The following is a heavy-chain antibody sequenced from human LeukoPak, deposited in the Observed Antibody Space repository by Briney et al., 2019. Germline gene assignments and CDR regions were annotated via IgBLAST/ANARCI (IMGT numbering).Heavy chain of an antibody. CDR2: IWHDESNK. D-gene: IGHD3-10*01. V-gene: IGHV3-33*08. CDR3: AGDLDSYGSGSSLDY. Sequence: PGGSLRLSCAASGITVSSNYMTWVRQAPGKGLEWVAVIWHDESNKDYAGSVKGRFTISRDNSQNTLYLQMSSLSAEDTAVYYCAGDLDSYGSGSSLDYWGQGTLVTVSS. J-gene: IGHJ4*02. CDR1: GITVSSNY.